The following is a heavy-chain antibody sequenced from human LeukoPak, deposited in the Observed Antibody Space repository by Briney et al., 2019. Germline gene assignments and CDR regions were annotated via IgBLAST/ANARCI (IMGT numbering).Heavy chain of an antibody. CDR1: GYTFTTFG. CDR3: ARDKGRAYSYGYVDY. Sequence: ASVKVSCKTSGYTFTTFGINWVRQAPGQGLEWMGWISPYNGNTNYAQKLQGGVTMTTDTSTNTAYMELRSLRSDDTVVYYCARDKGRAYSYGYVDYWGQGTLVTVS. J-gene: IGHJ4*02. CDR2: ISPYNGNT. D-gene: IGHD5-18*01. V-gene: IGHV1-18*01.